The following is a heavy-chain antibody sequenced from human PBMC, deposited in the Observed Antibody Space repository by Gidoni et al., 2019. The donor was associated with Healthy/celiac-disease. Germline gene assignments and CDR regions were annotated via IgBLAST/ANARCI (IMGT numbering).Heavy chain of an antibody. J-gene: IGHJ4*02. D-gene: IGHD2-21*02. CDR3: ARDSGHIVVVTAPHGGVDY. CDR2: ISSISRYI. CDR1: GFTFSSYS. Sequence: EVQLVESGGGLVKPGGSLRPSCDASGFTFSSYSMTWVRQAPGKGLELVSSISSISRYIYYADSVKGRFTISRDNAKNSLYLQMNSLRAEDTAVYYCARDSGHIVVVTAPHGGVDYWGQGTLVTVSS. V-gene: IGHV3-21*01.